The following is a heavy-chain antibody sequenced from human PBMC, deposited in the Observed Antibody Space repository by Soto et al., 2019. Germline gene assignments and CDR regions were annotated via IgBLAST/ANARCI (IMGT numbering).Heavy chain of an antibody. CDR2: INPNSGGT. Sequence: ASVKVSCKASGYTFTGYYMHWVRQAPGQGLEWMGWINPNSGGTNYAQKFQGRVTMTRDTSISTAYMELSRLRSDDTAVYYCARAYNTTGEFWGYYGMDVWGQGTTVTVSS. D-gene: IGHD3-10*01. CDR3: ARAYNTTGEFWGYYGMDV. V-gene: IGHV1-2*02. J-gene: IGHJ6*02. CDR1: GYTFTGYY.